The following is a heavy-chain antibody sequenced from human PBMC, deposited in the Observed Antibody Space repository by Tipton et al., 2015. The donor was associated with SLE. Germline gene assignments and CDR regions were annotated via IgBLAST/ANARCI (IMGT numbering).Heavy chain of an antibody. V-gene: IGHV4-59*01. J-gene: IGHJ3*02. Sequence: LRLSCTVSGGSISSYYWSWIRQPPGKGLEWIGYIYYSGSTNYNPSLSQSMFTISVDTSKNQFSLKLSSVTAADTAGYYCARGGSSWPDAFDIWGQGTMVTVSS. CDR3: ARGGSSWPDAFDI. D-gene: IGHD6-13*01. CDR1: GGSISSYY. CDR2: IYYSGST.